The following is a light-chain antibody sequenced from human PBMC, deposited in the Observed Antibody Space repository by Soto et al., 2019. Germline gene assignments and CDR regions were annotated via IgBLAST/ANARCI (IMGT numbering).Light chain of an antibody. CDR2: DVS. CDR1: SSDVGAYNY. CDR3: SSYTSSSTYV. Sequence: QSALTQPASVSGSPGQSITISCTGTSSDVGAYNYVSWYQQNPGKAPKLMIYDVSNRPSGVSDRFSGSKSGNMASLTISGLQAEDEADYYCSSYTSSSTYVFGTGTKLTVL. J-gene: IGLJ1*01. V-gene: IGLV2-14*01.